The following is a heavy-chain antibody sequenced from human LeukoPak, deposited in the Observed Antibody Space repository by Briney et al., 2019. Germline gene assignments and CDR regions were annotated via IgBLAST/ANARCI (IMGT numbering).Heavy chain of an antibody. J-gene: IGHJ5*02. CDR3: ARELRGFGESTNWFDP. Sequence: SETLSLTCTVSGGSISSYYWSWIRQPPGKGLEWIGSIYYSGSTYYNPSLKSRVTISVDTSKNQFSLKLSSVTAADTAVYYCARELRGFGESTNWFDPWGQGTLVTVSS. CDR2: IYYSGST. D-gene: IGHD3-10*01. CDR1: GGSISSYY. V-gene: IGHV4-59*12.